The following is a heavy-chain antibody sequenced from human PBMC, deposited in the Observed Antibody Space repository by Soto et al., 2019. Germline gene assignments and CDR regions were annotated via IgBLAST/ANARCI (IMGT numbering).Heavy chain of an antibody. V-gene: IGHV1-18*04. CDR1: GYTFTSYG. D-gene: IGHD6-25*01. J-gene: IGHJ4*02. CDR3: TREAGWQRMVPYD. CDR2: ISAFNGDT. Sequence: QVQLVQSGSEVKKPGASVNVSCQAFGYTFTSYGFSWVRQVPGQGLEWLGWISAFNGDTQYAQTMKGRLTVTTDTSTTPVHMELRSLTPADTAVYYCTREAGWQRMVPYDWGQGTLVSVS.